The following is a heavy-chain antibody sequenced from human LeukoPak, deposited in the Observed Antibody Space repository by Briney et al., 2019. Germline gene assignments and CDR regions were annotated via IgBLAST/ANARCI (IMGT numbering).Heavy chain of an antibody. D-gene: IGHD4-17*01. CDR2: MNPNSGNT. CDR3: ARDDYDDNDAFDI. CDR1: GYTFTSYD. V-gene: IGHV1-8*01. Sequence: ASVKVSCKVSGYTFTSYDINWVRQATGQGLEWMGWMNPNSGNTGYAQKFQGRVTMTRNTSISTAYMELSSLRSEDTAVYYCARDDYDDNDAFDIWGQGTMVTVSS. J-gene: IGHJ3*02.